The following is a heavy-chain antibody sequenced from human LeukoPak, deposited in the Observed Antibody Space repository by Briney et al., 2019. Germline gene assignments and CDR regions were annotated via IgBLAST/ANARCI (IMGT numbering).Heavy chain of an antibody. CDR1: GYTFTSYG. V-gene: IGHV1-18*01. D-gene: IGHD6-13*01. J-gene: IGHJ4*02. Sequence: GASVKVSCTASGYTFTSYGISWVRQAPGQGLEWMGWSSAYNGNTNYAQKLQGRVTMTTDTSTSTAYMELRSLRSDDTAVYYCARDSGIGLYSSSWSGGYWGQGTLVTVSS. CDR2: SSAYNGNT. CDR3: ARDSGIGLYSSSWSGGY.